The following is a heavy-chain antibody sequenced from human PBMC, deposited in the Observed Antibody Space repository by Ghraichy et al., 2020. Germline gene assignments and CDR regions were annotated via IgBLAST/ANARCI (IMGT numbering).Heavy chain of an antibody. CDR3: AKVLLTEWELPYSYYYYGLDV. CDR1: GFSFSSYA. V-gene: IGHV3-23*01. J-gene: IGHJ6*02. Sequence: GGSLRLSCAASGFSFSSYAMSWVRQAPGKGLEWVSSISGSGASTYYADPVKGRFTFSRDNSKNTLYLQMNSLRAEDTAVYYCAKVLLTEWELPYSYYYYGLDVWGQGTTVTVSS. D-gene: IGHD1-26*01. CDR2: ISGSGAST.